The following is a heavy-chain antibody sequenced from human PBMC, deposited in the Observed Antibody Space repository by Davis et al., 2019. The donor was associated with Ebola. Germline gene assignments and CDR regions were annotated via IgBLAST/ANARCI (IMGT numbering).Heavy chain of an antibody. CDR1: GGSTSSYY. J-gene: IGHJ6*02. V-gene: IGHV4-59*01. Sequence: MPSETLSLTCTVSGGSTSSYYWSWIRQPPGKGLEWIGYIYYSGSTNYNPSPKSRVTISVDTSKNQFSLKLSAVTAADTAVYYCARRDGSSGWYNYYGMDVWGQGTTVAVSS. CDR2: IYYSGST. D-gene: IGHD6-19*01. CDR3: ARRDGSSGWYNYYGMDV.